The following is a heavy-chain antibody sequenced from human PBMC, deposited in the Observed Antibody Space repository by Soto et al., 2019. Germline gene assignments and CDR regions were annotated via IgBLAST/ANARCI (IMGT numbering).Heavy chain of an antibody. D-gene: IGHD3-22*01. CDR3: ASQHYYDSSGSPN. CDR2: ISSSGSTI. V-gene: IGHV3-48*03. Sequence: GGSLRLSCAASGFTFSSYEMNWVRQAPGKGLEWVSYISSSGSTIYYADSVKGRFTISRDNAKNSLYLQMHSLRAEDTAVYYCASQHYYDSSGSPNWGQGTLVTVSS. CDR1: GFTFSSYE. J-gene: IGHJ4*02.